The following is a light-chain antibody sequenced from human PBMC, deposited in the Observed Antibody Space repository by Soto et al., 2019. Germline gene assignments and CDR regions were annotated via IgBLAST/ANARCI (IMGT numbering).Light chain of an antibody. V-gene: IGKV1-39*01. CDR3: QHSYNTPRT. CDR1: QSISTY. Sequence: DIQMTQSPSSLSASVGDRVTITCRASQSISTYLNWYQQKPGKAPKLLIYGASSLQSGVPSRFSGSGSGTYFTLAISSLQPEDFATYYCQHSYNTPRTFGQGTKVEIK. CDR2: GAS. J-gene: IGKJ1*01.